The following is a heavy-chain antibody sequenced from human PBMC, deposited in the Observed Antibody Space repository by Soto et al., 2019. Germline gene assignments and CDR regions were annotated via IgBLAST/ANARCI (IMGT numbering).Heavy chain of an antibody. CDR2: IYYSGST. CDR1: GGSISSSSYY. Sequence: QLQLQESGPGLVKPSETLSLTCTVSGGSISSSSYYWGWIRQPPGKGLEWIGSIYYSGSTYYNPSLKSRVTISVDTSKNQFSLKLSSVTAADTAVYYCARRDASYYGSGSLDYWGQGTLVTVSS. V-gene: IGHV4-39*01. D-gene: IGHD3-10*01. CDR3: ARRDASYYGSGSLDY. J-gene: IGHJ4*02.